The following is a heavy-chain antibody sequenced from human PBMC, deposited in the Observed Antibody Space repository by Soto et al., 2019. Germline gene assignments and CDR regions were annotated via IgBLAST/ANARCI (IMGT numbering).Heavy chain of an antibody. CDR1: GGSFSGYY. CDR2: ISYSGST. J-gene: IGHJ4*02. V-gene: IGHV4-59*08. D-gene: IGHD2-15*01. CDR3: ATLTFHCSGINCNDS. Sequence: SETLSLTCAVYGGSFSGYYWNWIRQPPGKGLEWIGYISYSGSTNYNPSLKSRVTISVDTSKNQFSLKLSSVTAADTAVYYCATLTFHCSGINCNDSWGQGTLVTVSS.